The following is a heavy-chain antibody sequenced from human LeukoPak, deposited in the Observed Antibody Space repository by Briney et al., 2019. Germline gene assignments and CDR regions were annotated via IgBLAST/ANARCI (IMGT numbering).Heavy chain of an antibody. Sequence: GGSLRLSCAASGFTFSSYAMHWVRQAPGKGLEWISYISGTSATIYYADSVKGRFTISRDNAKNSLYLQMNSLRVEDTAVYYCARDSSAGSSGFWGQGTLVIVSS. V-gene: IGHV3-48*01. D-gene: IGHD6-25*01. J-gene: IGHJ4*02. CDR3: ARDSSAGSSGF. CDR1: GFTFSSYA. CDR2: ISGTSATI.